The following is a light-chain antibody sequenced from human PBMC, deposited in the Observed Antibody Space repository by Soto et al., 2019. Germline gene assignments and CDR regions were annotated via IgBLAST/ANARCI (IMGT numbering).Light chain of an antibody. Sequence: EIVLTQSPATLSLSPGERATLSCRASQSVSSYLAWYQQKPGQAPRLLIYDASSRATGIPDRFSGSGSGRDFTLTISSLRPEDIATYFCQQSYSSPPWTFGQGTKVDIK. CDR2: DAS. CDR1: QSVSSY. J-gene: IGKJ1*01. V-gene: IGKV3-11*02. CDR3: QQSYSSPPWT.